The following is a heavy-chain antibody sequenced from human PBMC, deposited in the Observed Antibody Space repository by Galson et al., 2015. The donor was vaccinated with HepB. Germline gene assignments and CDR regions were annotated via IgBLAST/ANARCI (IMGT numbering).Heavy chain of an antibody. J-gene: IGHJ4*02. CDR3: ARDAGTAIPFFVFDY. Sequence: SLRLSCAASGFTFSSYGMHWVRQAPGKGLEWVAVIWYDGSNKYYADSVKGRFTISRDNSKNTLYLQMNSLRTEDTAVYYCARDAGTAIPFFVFDYWGQGTLVTVSS. V-gene: IGHV3-33*01. CDR1: GFTFSSYG. D-gene: IGHD2-21*02. CDR2: IWYDGSNK.